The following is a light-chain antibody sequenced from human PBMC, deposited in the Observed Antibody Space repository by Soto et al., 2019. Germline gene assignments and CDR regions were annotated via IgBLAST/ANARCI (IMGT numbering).Light chain of an antibody. J-gene: IGLJ1*01. CDR3: GTWDSSLSVFV. CDR1: SSNIGNNY. CDR2: ENN. Sequence: QSVLTQPPSVSAAPGQKVTISCSGSSSNIGNNYVSWYQQLPGTAPKILIYENNKRPSGIPDRFSGSKSGTSATLGITGLQTGDEADYYCGTWDSSLSVFVFGTGTQLTVL. V-gene: IGLV1-51*02.